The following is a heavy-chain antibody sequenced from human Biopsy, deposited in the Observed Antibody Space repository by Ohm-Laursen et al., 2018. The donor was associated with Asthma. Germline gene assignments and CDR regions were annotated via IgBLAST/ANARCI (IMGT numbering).Heavy chain of an antibody. CDR3: AKGEWELLEANFDY. J-gene: IGHJ4*02. D-gene: IGHD1-26*01. Sequence: SLRLSCAASGFTFADYAKHWVRQAPGKGLEWVSGISWNSGSIGYADSVKGRFTISRDNAKNSLYLQMNSLRAEDTALYYCAKGEWELLEANFDYWGQGTLVTVSS. CDR1: GFTFADYA. CDR2: ISWNSGSI. V-gene: IGHV3-9*01.